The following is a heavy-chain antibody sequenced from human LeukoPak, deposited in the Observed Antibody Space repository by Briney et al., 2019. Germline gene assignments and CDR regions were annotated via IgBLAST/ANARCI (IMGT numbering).Heavy chain of an antibody. CDR3: AGIQLWLGDRGSNHDY. V-gene: IGHV3-23*01. J-gene: IGHJ4*02. Sequence: GGSLRLSCAASGFTFSNYGMSWVRQAPGKGLEWVSAISDSGGSTYYADSVKGRFTISRDNSKNTLYLQMNSLRAEDTAVYYCAGIQLWLGDRGSNHDYWGQGTLVTVSS. CDR1: GFTFSNYG. CDR2: ISDSGGST. D-gene: IGHD5-18*01.